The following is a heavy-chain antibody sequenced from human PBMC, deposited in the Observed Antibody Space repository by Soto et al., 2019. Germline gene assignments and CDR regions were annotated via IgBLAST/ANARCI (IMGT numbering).Heavy chain of an antibody. D-gene: IGHD6-13*01. CDR1: VFTFSGFD. J-gene: IGHJ4*02. CDR2: IGTAGDT. V-gene: IGHV3-13*01. CDR3: AKSQEIGTHFFDS. Sequence: GGSLRVYCQASVFTFSGFDMHWVRQPTGKGLEWVSSIGTAGDTYYAVSVKGRFTISRDNAKNSLSLQMNSLRAGDMAVYFCAKSQEIGTHFFDSWGQGTQVTVSS.